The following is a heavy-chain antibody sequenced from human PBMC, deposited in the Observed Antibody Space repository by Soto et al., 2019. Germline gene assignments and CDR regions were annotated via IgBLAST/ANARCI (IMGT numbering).Heavy chain of an antibody. Sequence: EVQLLESGGGLVQSGGSLRLSCAASGFTFSSYAMSWVRQAPGKGLEWVSAISGSGGSTYYADSVKGRFTISRDNSKNTLYLQMNSLRAEDTAVYYCAKLYCSSTSCPNDYWGQGTLVTVSS. CDR3: AKLYCSSTSCPNDY. J-gene: IGHJ4*02. CDR2: ISGSGGST. V-gene: IGHV3-23*01. D-gene: IGHD2-2*01. CDR1: GFTFSSYA.